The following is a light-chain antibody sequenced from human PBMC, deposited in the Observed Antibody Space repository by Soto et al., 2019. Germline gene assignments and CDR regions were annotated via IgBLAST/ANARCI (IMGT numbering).Light chain of an antibody. Sequence: QSALTQPASVSGSPGQSITIFCTGTSSDVGAYNYVSRHQHHPGKAPRVLIYDVSNRPSGVSSRFSGSKSGNTASLTISGLQAEDEAEYYCNSFTSTSTFVFGGGTKLTVL. V-gene: IGLV2-14*03. J-gene: IGLJ1*01. CDR1: SSDVGAYNY. CDR2: DVS. CDR3: NSFTSTSTFV.